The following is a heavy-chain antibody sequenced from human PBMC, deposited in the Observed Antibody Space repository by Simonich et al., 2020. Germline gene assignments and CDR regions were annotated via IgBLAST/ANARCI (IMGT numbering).Heavy chain of an antibody. V-gene: IGHV4-38-2*01. CDR3: ARVGYSNYYYYGMDV. CDR2: IYHSGST. Sequence: QVQLQESGPGLVKPSETLSLTCAVSGYSISSGYYWGWIRQPPGKGLEWIGSIYHSGSTYYNPSLKSPVTISLDTSKNQFSLKLSSVTAADTAVYYCARVGYSNYYYYGMDVWGQGTTVTVSS. J-gene: IGHJ6*02. CDR1: GYSISSGYY. D-gene: IGHD6-13*01.